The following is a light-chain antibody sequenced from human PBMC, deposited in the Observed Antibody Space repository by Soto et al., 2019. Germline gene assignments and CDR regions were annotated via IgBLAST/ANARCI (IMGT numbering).Light chain of an antibody. V-gene: IGKV2-30*02. CDR1: HSLVHSDGNTY. J-gene: IGKJ1*01. CDR3: MQGTHWPRT. CDR2: RVS. Sequence: DAVLIHSPVSLPVTLGQPASISCSSSHSLVHSDGNTYLNWFQQRPGQSPRRLLYRVSNRDSGVADKFSGSASGTNFTLKISWVEAEDVGVYYCMQGTHWPRTFGQGTKVDI.